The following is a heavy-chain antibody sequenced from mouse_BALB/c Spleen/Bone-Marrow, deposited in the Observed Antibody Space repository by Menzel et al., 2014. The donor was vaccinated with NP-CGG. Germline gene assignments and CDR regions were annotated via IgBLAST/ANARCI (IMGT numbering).Heavy chain of an antibody. V-gene: IGHV4-1*02. CDR3: ARPDYYGYLNY. D-gene: IGHD1-1*01. Sequence: EVNVVESGGGLVQPGGSLKLSCAASGFDFSRYWMSWVRQAPGKGLEWIGEINPDSRTINYSPSLKDKFIISRDNAKNTLYLRLNKVRSEDTALYYCARPDYYGYLNYWCQGTTLTVSS. J-gene: IGHJ2*01. CDR2: INPDSRTI. CDR1: GFDFSRYW.